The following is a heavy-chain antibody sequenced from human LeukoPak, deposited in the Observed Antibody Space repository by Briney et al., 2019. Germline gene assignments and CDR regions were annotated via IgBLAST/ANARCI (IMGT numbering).Heavy chain of an antibody. CDR2: ISYDGSNK. V-gene: IGHV3-30*04. D-gene: IGHD1-26*01. CDR3: ARWPQYSGSYPSGGNYFDY. Sequence: GGSLRLSCAASGFTFSSYAMHWVRQAPGKGLEWVAVISYDGSNKYYADSVKGRFTISRDNSKNTLYLQMNSLRAEDTAVYYCARWPQYSGSYPSGGNYFDYWGQGTLVTVSS. CDR1: GFTFSSYA. J-gene: IGHJ4*02.